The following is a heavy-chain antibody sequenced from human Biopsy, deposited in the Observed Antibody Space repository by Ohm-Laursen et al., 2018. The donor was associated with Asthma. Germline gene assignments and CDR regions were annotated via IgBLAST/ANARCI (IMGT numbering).Heavy chain of an antibody. CDR1: PGSFSGFF. Sequence: PGTLSLTCAVYPGSFSGFFWTWIRQSPGKGLEWIGETNERGVTNNNPSLKSRVIISIDTYWNRVSLKLTSVTAADTAVYYCARGPELDVWGQGTTVTVS. CDR3: ARGPELDV. J-gene: IGHJ6*02. CDR2: TNERGVT. V-gene: IGHV4-34*01.